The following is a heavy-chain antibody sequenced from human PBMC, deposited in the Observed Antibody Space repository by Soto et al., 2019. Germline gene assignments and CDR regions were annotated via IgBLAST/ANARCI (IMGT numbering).Heavy chain of an antibody. V-gene: IGHV3-23*01. CDR3: ARDDSFAFDI. Sequence: GGSLRLSCVASGSTFSSDVMSWVRQAPGKGLEWVSGISGGTTYYADSVQGRFTISRDNARSSLYLQMNSLRADDTAVYYCARDDSFAFDIWGQGTMVTVSS. CDR1: GSTFSSDV. J-gene: IGHJ3*02. D-gene: IGHD2-21*01. CDR2: ISGGTT.